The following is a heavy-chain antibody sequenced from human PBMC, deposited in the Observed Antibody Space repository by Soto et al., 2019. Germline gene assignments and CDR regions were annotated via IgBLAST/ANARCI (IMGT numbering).Heavy chain of an antibody. V-gene: IGHV3-21*01. CDR2: ISSNSSYI. CDR1: GFTFSSYS. J-gene: IGHJ6*03. Sequence: GGSLRLSCAASGFTFSSYSMNWVRQAPGKGLEWVSSISSNSSYIYYADSVKGRFTISRDNAKKTLYLQMNSLRAEDTAVYYCAKDSSTIFGVVITYYMDVWGKGTTVTVSS. CDR3: AKDSSTIFGVVITYYMDV. D-gene: IGHD3-3*01.